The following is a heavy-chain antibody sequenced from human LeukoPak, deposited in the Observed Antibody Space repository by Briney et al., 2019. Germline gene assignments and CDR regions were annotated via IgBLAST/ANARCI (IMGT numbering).Heavy chain of an antibody. CDR2: ISYDGSNK. J-gene: IGHJ4*02. D-gene: IGHD3-22*01. Sequence: GRSLRLSCAASGFTFSSYAMHWVRQAPGKGLEWVAVISYDGSNKYYADSVKGRFTISRDSSKNTLYLQLNSLRLEDTAVYYCAKGPYYYDSSGSRGDYWGQGILVTVSS. CDR3: AKGPYYYDSSGSRGDY. CDR1: GFTFSSYA. V-gene: IGHV3-30-3*01.